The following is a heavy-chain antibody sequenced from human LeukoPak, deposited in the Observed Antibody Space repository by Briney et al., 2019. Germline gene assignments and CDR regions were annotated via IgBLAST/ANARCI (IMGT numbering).Heavy chain of an antibody. CDR3: ARDRSYSNSMDV. V-gene: IGHV3-21*01. CDR1: GFTFSSYS. CDR2: ISSSSSYI. Sequence: GGSLRLSCAASGFTFSSYSMNWVRQAPGKGLEWVSSISSSSSYIYYADSVKGRFTISRDNAKNSLYLQMNSLRAEDKAVYYCARDRSYSNSMDVWGQGTTVTVSS. D-gene: IGHD4-11*01. J-gene: IGHJ6*02.